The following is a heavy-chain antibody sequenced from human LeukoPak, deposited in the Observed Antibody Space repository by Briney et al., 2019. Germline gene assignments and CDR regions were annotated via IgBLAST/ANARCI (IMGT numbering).Heavy chain of an antibody. D-gene: IGHD4-17*01. V-gene: IGHV1-8*01. CDR3: VKDSNAHYGDFGIDS. Sequence: ASVKVSCKASGYTFTSYDINWVRQATGQGLEWMGWMNPNSGNTGYAQKFQGRVTMTRNTSISTAYMELSSLRSDDTAFYYCVKDSNAHYGDFGIDSWGQGTLVTVSS. CDR1: GYTFTSYD. CDR2: MNPNSGNT. J-gene: IGHJ4*02.